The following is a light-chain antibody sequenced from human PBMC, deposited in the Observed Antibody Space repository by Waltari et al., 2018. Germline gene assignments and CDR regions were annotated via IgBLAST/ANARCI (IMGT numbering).Light chain of an antibody. V-gene: IGKV1-39*01. CDR3: QQSYSTPPVFA. CDR1: QNIGTF. Sequence: DRQMTQSPSSLSASVGDRVTIACRASQNIGTFLNWYQQTPGRAPKFLIYAASTLQSGVPSRFSGTGSGTDFTLTINNLQPEDFATYFCQQSYSTPPVFAFGPGTKLEMK. J-gene: IGKJ3*01. CDR2: AAS.